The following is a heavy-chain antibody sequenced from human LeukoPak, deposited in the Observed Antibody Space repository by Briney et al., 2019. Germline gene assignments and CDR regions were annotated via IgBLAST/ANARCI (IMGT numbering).Heavy chain of an antibody. Sequence: ASVKVSCKVSGYTLTELSMHWVRQAPGKGLEWMGGFDPEDGETIYAQKFQGRVTMTEDTSTDTAYMELNSLRAEDTAVYYCARAGLGVRIPTYYFDYWGQGTLVTVSS. CDR3: ARAGLGVRIPTYYFDY. V-gene: IGHV1-24*01. J-gene: IGHJ4*02. CDR2: FDPEDGET. D-gene: IGHD2-8*01. CDR1: GYTLTELS.